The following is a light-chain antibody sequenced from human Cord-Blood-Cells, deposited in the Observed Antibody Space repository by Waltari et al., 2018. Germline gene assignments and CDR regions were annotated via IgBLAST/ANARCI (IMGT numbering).Light chain of an antibody. V-gene: IGLV2-11*01. Sequence: QSALTQPRPVSGSPGQSVTISCTGTSSDVGVYNSFSWYQQHPGKAPKLMIYDVSKRPAGVPDRFSGSKSGNTASLTISGLQAEDEADYYCCSYAGSYTVVFGGGTKLTVL. CDR1: SSDVGVYNS. CDR3: CSYAGSYTVV. CDR2: DVS. J-gene: IGLJ2*01.